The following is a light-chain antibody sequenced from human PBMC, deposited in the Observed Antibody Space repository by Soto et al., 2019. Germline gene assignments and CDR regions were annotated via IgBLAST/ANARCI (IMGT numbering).Light chain of an antibody. CDR3: QHYNSYSEA. Sequence: DIQMTRSPSTLSVSGSDIVTIAFLASQTISSWLAWYQQKPGKAPKLLIYKASTLKSGVPSRFSGSGSGTEFTLTISSLQPDDFATYYCQHYNSYSEAFGQGTKVDIK. J-gene: IGKJ1*01. CDR1: QTISSW. CDR2: KAS. V-gene: IGKV1-5*03.